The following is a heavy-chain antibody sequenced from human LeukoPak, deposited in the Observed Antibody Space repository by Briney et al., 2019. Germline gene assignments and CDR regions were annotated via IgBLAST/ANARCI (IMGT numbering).Heavy chain of an antibody. CDR2: INWNGGST. D-gene: IGHD2-2*01. CDR1: GFTFDDYG. CDR3: ARGYCSSTSCYFDY. Sequence: GGSLRLSCAASGFTFDDYGMSWVRQAPGKGPEWVSGINWNGGSTGYADSVKGRFTISRDNAKDSLYLQMNSLRAEDTALYYCARGYCSSTSCYFDYWGQGTLVTVSS. V-gene: IGHV3-20*04. J-gene: IGHJ4*02.